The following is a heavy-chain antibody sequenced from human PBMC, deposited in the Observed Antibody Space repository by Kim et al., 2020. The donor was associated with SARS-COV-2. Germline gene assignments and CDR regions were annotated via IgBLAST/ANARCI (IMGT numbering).Heavy chain of an antibody. D-gene: IGHD3-22*01. Sequence: YSPSFQGQVVISADKSITTAYLQWSSLKASDTAIYYCATQYSSVVYYFAYWGQGTLVTVSS. V-gene: IGHV5-51*01. CDR3: ATQYSSVVYYFAY. J-gene: IGHJ4*02.